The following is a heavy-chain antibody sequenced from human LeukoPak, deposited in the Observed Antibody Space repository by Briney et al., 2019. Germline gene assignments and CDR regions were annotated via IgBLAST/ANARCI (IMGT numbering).Heavy chain of an antibody. CDR3: ARHSGYSYADAFDI. J-gene: IGHJ3*02. V-gene: IGHV1-46*01. D-gene: IGHD5-18*01. CDR2: INPSGGGT. CDR1: GYTFTNYY. Sequence: ASVKVSCKASGYTFTNYYIHWVRQAPGQGPEWMGIINPSGGGTTYAPKFQGRVTMTKDTSTSTVYMVLSSLGSADTAVYYCARHSGYSYADAFDIWGQGTMVTVSS.